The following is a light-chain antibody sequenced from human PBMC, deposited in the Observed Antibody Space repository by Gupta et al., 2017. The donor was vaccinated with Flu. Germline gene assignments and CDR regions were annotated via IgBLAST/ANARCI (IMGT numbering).Light chain of an antibody. V-gene: IGKV1-39*01. CDR3: QQCYSFPRT. J-gene: IGKJ1*01. CDR2: AAS. CDR1: QHISSW. Sequence: DIQLTQSPSCLSASVGDRVTITCRASQHISSWLNWYQQKPGKAPKLLIYAASNLQSGVPSRFSGSGSGTDFTLTISSLQPEDFASYYCQQCYSFPRTFGQGTRVEIK.